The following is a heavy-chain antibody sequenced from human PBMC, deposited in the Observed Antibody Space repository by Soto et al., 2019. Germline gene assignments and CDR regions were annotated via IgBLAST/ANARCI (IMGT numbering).Heavy chain of an antibody. CDR3: TTSTRTVGATGAFDI. CDR1: GFTFSNAW. J-gene: IGHJ3*02. Sequence: GGSLRLSCASSGFTFSNAWMSWVHQAPGKGLEWVGRIKSKTDGGTTDYAAPVKGRFTISRDDSKNTLYLQMNSLKTEDTAVYYCTTSTRTVGATGAFDIWGQGTMVTVSS. V-gene: IGHV3-15*01. CDR2: IKSKTDGGTT. D-gene: IGHD1-26*01.